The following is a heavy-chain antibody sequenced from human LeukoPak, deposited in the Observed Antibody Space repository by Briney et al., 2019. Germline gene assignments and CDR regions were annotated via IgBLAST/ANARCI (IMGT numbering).Heavy chain of an antibody. V-gene: IGHV3-48*03. Sequence: GGSLRLSCAASGFTFSSYEMNWVRQAPGKGLEWVSYISSSGSTIYYADSVKGRFTTSRDNAKNSLYLQMNSLRAEDTAVYYCARGTAHNWNDVKYFDYWGQGTLVTVSS. CDR1: GFTFSSYE. CDR2: ISSSGSTI. J-gene: IGHJ4*02. CDR3: ARGTAHNWNDVKYFDY. D-gene: IGHD1-1*01.